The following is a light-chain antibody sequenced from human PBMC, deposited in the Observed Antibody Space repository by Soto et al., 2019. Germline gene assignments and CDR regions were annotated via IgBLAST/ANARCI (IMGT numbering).Light chain of an antibody. V-gene: IGKV3D-15*01. CDR1: QSVSANN. J-gene: IGKJ5*01. CDR3: QQYNNWPIT. Sequence: EIVMTQSPATLSVSPGERATLSCRASQSVSANNLTWYQQKAGQAPRLLIYSASSRATGIPDRFSGSGSGTDFTLTISSLQSEDFAVFYCQQYNNWPITFGQGTRLEIK. CDR2: SAS.